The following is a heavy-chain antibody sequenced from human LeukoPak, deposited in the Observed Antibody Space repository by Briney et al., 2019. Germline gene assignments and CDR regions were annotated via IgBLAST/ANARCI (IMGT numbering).Heavy chain of an antibody. J-gene: IGHJ4*02. CDR1: GYSFTSNW. D-gene: IGHD5-12*01. V-gene: IGHV5-10-1*01. Sequence: GESLRISCKGSGYSFTSNWISWVRQMPGKGLEWMGRIDPSDSYTDYSPSFQGHVTISADKSINTAYLQWSSLKASDTAMYYCARHEGGYAASDYWGQGTLVTVSS. CDR3: ARHEGGYAASDY. CDR2: IDPSDSYT.